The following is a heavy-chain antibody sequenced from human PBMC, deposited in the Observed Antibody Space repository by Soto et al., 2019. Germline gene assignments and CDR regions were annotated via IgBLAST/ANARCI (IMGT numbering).Heavy chain of an antibody. V-gene: IGHV3-11*01. Sequence: GGSLRLSCAASGFTFSDYYMSWIRQAPGKGLEWVSYISSSGSTIYYADSVKGRFTISRDNAKNSLYLQMNGLRAEDTAVYYCARDEFWSGGHNWFDPWGQGTLVTVSS. CDR2: ISSSGSTI. CDR3: ARDEFWSGGHNWFDP. D-gene: IGHD3-3*01. J-gene: IGHJ5*02. CDR1: GFTFSDYY.